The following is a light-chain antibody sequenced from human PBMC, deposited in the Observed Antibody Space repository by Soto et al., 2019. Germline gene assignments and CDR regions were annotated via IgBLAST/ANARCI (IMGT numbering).Light chain of an antibody. V-gene: IGKV1-5*03. CDR3: LQYDSYPWT. Sequence: DVQMTQSPSTLSASVGDRVTITCRASQSLSGWLAWYQQKSGKAPTVLIYKSSTLQSGVPSRFSGSGSGTEFTLTISSLQTDDFANYYCLQYDSYPWTFGQGTKVEIK. CDR1: QSLSGW. J-gene: IGKJ1*01. CDR2: KSS.